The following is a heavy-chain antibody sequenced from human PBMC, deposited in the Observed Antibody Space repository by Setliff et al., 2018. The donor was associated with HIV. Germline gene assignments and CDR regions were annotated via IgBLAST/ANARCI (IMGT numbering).Heavy chain of an antibody. D-gene: IGHD1-26*01. Sequence: PSETLSLTCTVSGDSMSSDNYFWVWVRQPPGKGLEWMGNIFHSGNTYYSPSLKSRVTMSLDTSMNQFSLKLTSVTAADTALYCCARYRRFADYIDVWGKVTTVTVSS. CDR2: IFHSGNT. J-gene: IGHJ6*03. V-gene: IGHV4-39*01. CDR3: ARYRRFADYIDV. CDR1: GDSMSSDNYF.